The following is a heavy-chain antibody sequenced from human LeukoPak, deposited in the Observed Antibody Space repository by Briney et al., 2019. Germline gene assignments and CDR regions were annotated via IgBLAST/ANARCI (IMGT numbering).Heavy chain of an antibody. CDR2: ISYSGNT. CDR1: GVSISSYY. J-gene: IGHJ4*02. D-gene: IGHD3-10*01. Sequence: ASETLSLTCTVSGVSISSYYWSWIRQPPGKGLEWIGYISYSGNTNSNPSLKSRVTISVDTSKNQFSLKLSSVTAADTAVYYCTRVLWFGDRGHLDYWGQGTLVTVSS. V-gene: IGHV4-59*01. CDR3: TRVLWFGDRGHLDY.